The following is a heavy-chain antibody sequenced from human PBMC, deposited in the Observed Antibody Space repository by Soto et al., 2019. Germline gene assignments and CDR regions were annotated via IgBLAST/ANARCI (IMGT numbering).Heavy chain of an antibody. CDR2: INHSGST. V-gene: IGHV4-34*01. D-gene: IGHD2-21*01. CDR1: GGSFSGYY. Sequence: LSLTCAVYGGSFSGYYWSWIRPPPGKGLEWIGEINHSGSTNYNPSLKSRVTISVDTSKNQFSLKLSSVTAADTAVYYCARWPYGEVVKGYYGMDVWGQGTTVTVSS. J-gene: IGHJ6*02. CDR3: ARWPYGEVVKGYYGMDV.